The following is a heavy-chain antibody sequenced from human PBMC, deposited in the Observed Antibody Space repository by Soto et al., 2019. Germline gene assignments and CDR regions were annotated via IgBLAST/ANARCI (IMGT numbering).Heavy chain of an antibody. D-gene: IGHD2-2*01. CDR1: GYTFTSYG. CDR3: ARVRGYWSSTSCPVMGPFEI. Sequence: GSSVKVSCKASGYTFTSYGISWVRQAPGQGLEWMGWISAYNGNTNYAQKLQGRVTMTTDTSTSTAYMELRSLRSDDTAVYYCARVRGYWSSTSCPVMGPFEIWGQGKMVTV. V-gene: IGHV1-18*04. J-gene: IGHJ3*02. CDR2: ISAYNGNT.